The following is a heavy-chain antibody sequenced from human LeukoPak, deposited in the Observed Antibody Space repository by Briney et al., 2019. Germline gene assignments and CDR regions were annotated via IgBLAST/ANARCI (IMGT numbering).Heavy chain of an antibody. CDR2: IKQDGSHK. V-gene: IGHV3-7*01. CDR3: VREEGY. Sequence: GGSLGLSCAASGFAFSTYWMYWVRQAPGKGLEWVANIKQDGSHKYYVDSVKGRFTISRDNAKNSLYLQMNSLRVEDTAVYYCVREEGYWGQGTLVTVSS. CDR1: GFAFSTYW. J-gene: IGHJ4*02.